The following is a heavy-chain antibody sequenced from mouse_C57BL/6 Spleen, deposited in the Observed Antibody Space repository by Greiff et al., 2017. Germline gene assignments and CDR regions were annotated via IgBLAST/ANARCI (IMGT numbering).Heavy chain of an antibody. D-gene: IGHD1-1*01. J-gene: IGHJ2*01. CDR3: ARSDYGSSGNY. V-gene: IGHV1-61*01. Sequence: VQLQQPGAELVRPGSSVKLSCKASGYTFTSYWMEWVKQRPGQGLEWIGNIYPSDSENHYNQKFKDKATLTVDKSSSTAYMQLSSLTSEDSAVYYCARSDYGSSGNYWGQGTTLTVSS. CDR1: GYTFTSYW. CDR2: IYPSDSEN.